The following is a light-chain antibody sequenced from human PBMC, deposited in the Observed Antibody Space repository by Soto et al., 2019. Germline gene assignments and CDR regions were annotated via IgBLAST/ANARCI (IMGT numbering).Light chain of an antibody. J-gene: IGLJ2*01. CDR3: QSYDSSLSVVV. V-gene: IGLV1-40*01. Sequence: QSVLTQPPSVSGAPGQRVNISCTGSSSNIGSGYAVHWYQQLPGTAPKLLIYGNSNRPSGVPDRFSGSKSGTSASLAITGLQAEDEADYYCQSYDSSLSVVVFGGGTKLTVL. CDR1: SSNIGSGYA. CDR2: GNS.